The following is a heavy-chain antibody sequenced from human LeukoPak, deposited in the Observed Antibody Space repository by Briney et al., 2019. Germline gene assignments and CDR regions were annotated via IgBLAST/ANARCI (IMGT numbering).Heavy chain of an antibody. J-gene: IGHJ4*02. D-gene: IGHD3-22*01. V-gene: IGHV4-39*01. Sequence: SETLSLTCTVSGGSISSSSYYWGWIRQPPGKGLEWLGSIYYSGSTYYNPSLKSRVTISVDTSKNQFSLKLSSVTAADTAVYYCARHPNPYYYDSSGYPFDYWGQGTLVTVSS. CDR2: IYYSGST. CDR1: GGSISSSSYY. CDR3: ARHPNPYYYDSSGYPFDY.